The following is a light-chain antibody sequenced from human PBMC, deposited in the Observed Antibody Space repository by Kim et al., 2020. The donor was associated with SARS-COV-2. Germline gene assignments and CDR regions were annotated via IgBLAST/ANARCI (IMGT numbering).Light chain of an antibody. CDR2: ATD. Sequence: QAVVTQSPSVSGTPGQRVTISCFGSGSNIERNVVNWYQQFPGTAPKLLTYATDQRSSGVPDRFSGSRSGTSASLAISGLQSDDEADYYCATWDDSLNEWVFGGGTQLTVL. V-gene: IGLV1-44*01. CDR3: ATWDDSLNEWV. CDR1: GSNIERNV. J-gene: IGLJ3*02.